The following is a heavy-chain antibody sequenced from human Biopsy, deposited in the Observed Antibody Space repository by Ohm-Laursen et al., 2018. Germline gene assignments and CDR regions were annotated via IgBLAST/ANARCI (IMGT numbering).Heavy chain of an antibody. V-gene: IGHV3-11*06. CDR3: ARWYGDLFYYYNGMDV. CDR1: GFSFSDYH. J-gene: IGHJ6*02. CDR2: ITSRTSST. Sequence: GSLRLSCAASGFSFSDYHMRWIRQAPGRGLEWVSSITSRTSSTYYADSVKGRVTISRDNANNSVSLQMNNLRVDDTAVYYCARWYGDLFYYYNGMDVWGQGTTVTVSS. D-gene: IGHD3-10*01.